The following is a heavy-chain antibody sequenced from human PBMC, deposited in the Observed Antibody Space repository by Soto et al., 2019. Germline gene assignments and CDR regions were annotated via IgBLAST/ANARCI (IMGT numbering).Heavy chain of an antibody. CDR1: GFTFDDYA. Sequence: TGGSLRLSCAASGFTFDDYAMHWVRQAPGKGLEWVSGISWNSGSIGYADSVKGRFTISRDNAKNSLYLQMNSLRAEDTASYYCAKDLSIAAAGSRAFDYWGQGTLVTVSS. CDR3: AKDLSIAAAGSRAFDY. J-gene: IGHJ4*02. D-gene: IGHD6-13*01. V-gene: IGHV3-9*01. CDR2: ISWNSGSI.